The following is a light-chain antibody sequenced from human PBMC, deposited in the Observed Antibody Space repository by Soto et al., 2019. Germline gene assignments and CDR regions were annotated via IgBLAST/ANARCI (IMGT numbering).Light chain of an antibody. Sequence: QSVLTQPRSVSGSLGQSVTISCTGTSSDVGTYNYVSWYQQHPGKAPKVMIYDVSERPSGVPDRFSGSKSGNTASLTISGLQAEDEGGYYCCSYAGSPRYVLGTGTKLTVL. V-gene: IGLV2-11*01. CDR1: SSDVGTYNY. J-gene: IGLJ1*01. CDR3: CSYAGSPRYV. CDR2: DVS.